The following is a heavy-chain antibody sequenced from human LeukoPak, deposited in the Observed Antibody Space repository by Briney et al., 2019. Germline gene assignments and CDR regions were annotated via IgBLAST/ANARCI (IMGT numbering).Heavy chain of an antibody. CDR1: GYTFTGYY. CDR2: INPNSGGT. Sequence: ASVKVSCKASGYTFTGYYMHWVRQAPGQGLEWMGWINPNSGGTNYAQKFQGRVTMTRDTSISTAYMELSRLRSDDTAVYYCARLRIHYCSSTSCSLYYFDYWGQGTLVTVSS. D-gene: IGHD2-2*01. J-gene: IGHJ4*02. V-gene: IGHV1-2*02. CDR3: ARLRIHYCSSTSCSLYYFDY.